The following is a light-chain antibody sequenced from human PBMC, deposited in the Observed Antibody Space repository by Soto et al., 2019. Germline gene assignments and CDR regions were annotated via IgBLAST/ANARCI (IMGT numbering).Light chain of an antibody. V-gene: IGLV4-69*01. CDR3: QTWGTGIRV. CDR1: SGHYTYA. J-gene: IGLJ3*02. CDR2: VSSDGSY. Sequence: QAVLTQSPSASASLGASVKLTCTLSSGHYTYAIAWHQQHPEKGPRYLMKVSSDGSYSKGDGIPDRFSGSSSGAERHLTISSLQSEDEADSHCQTWGTGIRVFGGGTKLTVL.